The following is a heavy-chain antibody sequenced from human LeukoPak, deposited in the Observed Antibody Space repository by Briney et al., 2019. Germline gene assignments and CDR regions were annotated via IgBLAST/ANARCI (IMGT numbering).Heavy chain of an antibody. V-gene: IGHV3-30*18. CDR2: ISYDGSNK. CDR3: AKDGHSGYDFLDY. J-gene: IGHJ4*02. D-gene: IGHD5-12*01. CDR1: GFTFSSYG. Sequence: GGSLRLSCAASGFTFSSYGMHWVRQAPGKGLEWVAVISYDGSNKYYADSVKGRFTISRDNSKNTLYLQMNSLRAEDTAVYYCAKDGHSGYDFLDYWGQGTLVTVSS.